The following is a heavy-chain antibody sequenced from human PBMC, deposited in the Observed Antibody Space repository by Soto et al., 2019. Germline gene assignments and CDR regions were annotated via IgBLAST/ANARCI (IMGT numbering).Heavy chain of an antibody. D-gene: IGHD2-15*01. CDR2: IYYSGST. V-gene: IGHV4-39*01. CDR3: ARRKVVTESFDYYGMDV. J-gene: IGHJ6*02. Sequence: SETLSLTCTVSGGSISSSSYYWGWIRQPPGKGLEWNGSIYYSGSTYYNPSLKSRVTISVDTSKNQFSLKLSSVTAADTAVYYCARRKVVTESFDYYGMDVWGQGTTVTVSS. CDR1: GGSISSSSYY.